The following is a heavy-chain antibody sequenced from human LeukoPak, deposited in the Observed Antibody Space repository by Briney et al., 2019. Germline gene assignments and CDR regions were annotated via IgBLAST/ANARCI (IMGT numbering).Heavy chain of an antibody. J-gene: IGHJ5*02. Sequence: GESLKISCKGSGDSFAKNWIGWVRQTPGKGLEWMGIIYPGDSDTRYRPSSQGQVTISVDKSKSTAYLQWSSLQASDTAMYYCVRHVITPGGTGSGWFDPWGQGTQVTVSS. CDR1: GDSFAKNW. CDR3: VRHVITPGGTGSGWFDP. CDR2: IYPGDSDT. V-gene: IGHV5-51*01. D-gene: IGHD1-26*01.